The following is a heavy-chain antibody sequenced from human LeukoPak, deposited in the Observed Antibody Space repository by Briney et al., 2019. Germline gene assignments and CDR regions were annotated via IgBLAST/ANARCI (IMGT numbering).Heavy chain of an antibody. V-gene: IGHV4-38-2*02. CDR3: ARDATMMGNYFNY. D-gene: IGHD5-12*01. J-gene: IGHJ4*02. CDR2: IDHSGST. CDR1: GYSISSGYY. Sequence: SETLSLTCTVSGYSISSGYYWGWTRQPPGKGLEGIGSIDHSGSTHYNPSLKSRVTISVDTSKNQFSLKLSSVTAADTALYYCARDATMMGNYFNYWGLGTLVTVSS.